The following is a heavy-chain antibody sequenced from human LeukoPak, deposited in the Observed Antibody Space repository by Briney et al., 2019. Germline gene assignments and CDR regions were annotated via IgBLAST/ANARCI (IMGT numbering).Heavy chain of an antibody. CDR3: ARGPRRGYDPAPLDY. CDR2: IYHSGKT. V-gene: IGHV4-38-2*01. J-gene: IGHJ4*02. D-gene: IGHD5-12*01. CDR1: GYSITSGWY. Sequence: RPSETLSLTCAVSGYSITSGWYWSWIRQPPGKGLEWIGNIYHSGKTSYKSSLKGRLTISVDTSRNQFSLRLNSVTAADAAVYYCARGPRRGYDPAPLDYWGQGTLVTVSS.